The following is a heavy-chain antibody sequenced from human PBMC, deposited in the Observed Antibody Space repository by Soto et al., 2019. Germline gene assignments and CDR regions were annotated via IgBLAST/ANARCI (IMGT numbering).Heavy chain of an antibody. CDR1: GFTFSSYW. CDR2: INSDGSST. Sequence: GGSLRLSCAASGFTFSSYWMHWVRQAPRKGLVWVSRINSDGSSTSYADSVKGRFTISRDNAKNTLYLQMNSLRAEDTAVYYCARDFSRREMATRTPGYWGQGTLVTVSS. V-gene: IGHV3-74*01. D-gene: IGHD5-12*01. CDR3: ARDFSRREMATRTPGY. J-gene: IGHJ4*02.